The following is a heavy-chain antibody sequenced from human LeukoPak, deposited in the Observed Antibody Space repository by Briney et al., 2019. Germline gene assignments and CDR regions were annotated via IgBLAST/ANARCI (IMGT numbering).Heavy chain of an antibody. CDR1: GGSISSYY. Sequence: PSETLSLTCTVSGGSISSYYWSWIRQPPGKGLEWIGYIYYSGSTNYNPSLESRVTISVDTSKNQFSLKLSSVTAADTAVYYCASQPLSIAAAVSWGQGTLVTVSS. V-gene: IGHV4-59*08. CDR2: IYYSGST. D-gene: IGHD6-13*01. J-gene: IGHJ1*01. CDR3: ASQPLSIAAAVS.